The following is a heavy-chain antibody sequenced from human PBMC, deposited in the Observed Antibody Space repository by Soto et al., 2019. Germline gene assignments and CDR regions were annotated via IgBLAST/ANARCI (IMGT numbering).Heavy chain of an antibody. Sequence: QVQLQESGPGLVRPSGTVSLTCAVSGGSISNGDWWSWVRQPPGKGLEWIGEIHHSWSTNYNPPLKSPVTMSDAPSKNPSSLTLNSVTAADTAFYYCARDQGTHPGDWGQGTPVSVSS. CDR3: ARDQGTHPGD. CDR1: GGSISNGDW. CDR2: IHHSWST. J-gene: IGHJ4*02. V-gene: IGHV4-4*02.